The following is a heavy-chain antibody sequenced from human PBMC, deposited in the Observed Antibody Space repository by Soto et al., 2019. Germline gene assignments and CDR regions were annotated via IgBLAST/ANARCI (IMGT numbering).Heavy chain of an antibody. CDR3: AKDKVSVVVTAPFDY. CDR2: ISYDGSNK. V-gene: IGHV3-30*18. D-gene: IGHD2-21*02. J-gene: IGHJ4*02. CDR1: GFTFSSYG. Sequence: QVQLVESGGGVVQPGRSLRLSCAASGFTFSSYGMHWVRQAPGKGLEWVAVISYDGSNKYYADSVKGRFTISRDNSKNTLYLQMNSLRAEDTAVYYWAKDKVSVVVTAPFDYWGQGTLVTVSS.